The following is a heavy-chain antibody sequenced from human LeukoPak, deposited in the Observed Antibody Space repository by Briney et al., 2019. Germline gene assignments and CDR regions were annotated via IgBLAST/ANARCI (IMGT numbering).Heavy chain of an antibody. Sequence: SETLSLTCAVYGGSFSGYYWSWIRQPPGKGLEWIGYIFHTGSTNYNPSLKSRVTMSVDTSNNQFSLRVKSVTAADTAVYFCARHGAPAGRLPLDYWGQGTLVTVSS. CDR1: GGSFSGYY. D-gene: IGHD6-19*01. CDR2: IFHTGST. V-gene: IGHV4-59*08. CDR3: ARHGAPAGRLPLDY. J-gene: IGHJ4*02.